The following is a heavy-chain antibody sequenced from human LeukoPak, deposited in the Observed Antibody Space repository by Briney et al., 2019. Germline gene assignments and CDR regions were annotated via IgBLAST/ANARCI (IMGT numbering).Heavy chain of an antibody. Sequence: PSETLSLTCTVSGGSISSYYWSWIRQPPGKGLEWIGYIYYSGSTNYNPSLKSRVTISVDTSKNQFSLKLSSVTAADTAVYCCARGYSSGWYVDYYYYGMDVWGQGTTVTVSS. CDR3: ARGYSSGWYVDYYYYGMDV. CDR2: IYYSGST. D-gene: IGHD6-19*01. CDR1: GGSISSYY. J-gene: IGHJ6*02. V-gene: IGHV4-59*01.